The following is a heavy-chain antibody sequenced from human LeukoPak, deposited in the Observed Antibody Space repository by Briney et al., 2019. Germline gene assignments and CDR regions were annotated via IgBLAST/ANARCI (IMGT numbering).Heavy chain of an antibody. CDR3: ARRTGILGYFDY. CDR1: GGSISSYY. D-gene: IGHD3-10*01. V-gene: IGHV4-59*05. Sequence: PSETLSLTCTVSGGSISSYYWSWIRQPPGKGLEWIGSIYYSGSTYYNPSLKSRVTISVDTSKNQFSLKLSSVTAADTAVYYCARRTGILGYFDYWGQGTLVTVSS. CDR2: IYYSGST. J-gene: IGHJ4*02.